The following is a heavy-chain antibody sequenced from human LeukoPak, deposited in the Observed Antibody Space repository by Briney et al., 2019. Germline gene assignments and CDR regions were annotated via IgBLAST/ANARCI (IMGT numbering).Heavy chain of an antibody. CDR2: IRFDGRNK. CDR3: AKDLYSSGWYRRSVAFDI. V-gene: IGHV3-30*02. Sequence: PGGSLRLSCAASGFTFSRNGMHWVRQAPGKGLEWVAFIRFDGRNKYYADSVKGRFTISRDNSKNTLYLQMNSLRAEDTAVNYCAKDLYSSGWYRRSVAFDIWGQGTMVTVSS. J-gene: IGHJ3*02. CDR1: GFTFSRNG. D-gene: IGHD6-19*01.